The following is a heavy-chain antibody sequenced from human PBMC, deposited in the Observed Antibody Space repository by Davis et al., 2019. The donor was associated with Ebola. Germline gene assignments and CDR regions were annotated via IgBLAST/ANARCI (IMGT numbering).Heavy chain of an antibody. CDR2: ISTTSHTI. Sequence: GESLKISCVVSGFNFKDFHMNWIRQAPGTALEWVAHISTTSHTIYYAGSVKCRFTISRDNAENSVYLPMDSLKVEDTAVYYCARDPPNGLPVYYMDVWGKGTTVAVSS. D-gene: IGHD3/OR15-3a*01. CDR3: ARDPPNGLPVYYMDV. CDR1: GFNFKDFH. J-gene: IGHJ6*03. V-gene: IGHV3-11*04.